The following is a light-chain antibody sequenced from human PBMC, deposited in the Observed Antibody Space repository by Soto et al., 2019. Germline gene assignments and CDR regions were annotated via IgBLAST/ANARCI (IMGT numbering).Light chain of an antibody. CDR2: GNS. V-gene: IGLV1-40*01. CDR3: QPYDSSLSGYV. Sequence: QSVLTQPPSVSGAPGQRVTISCTGSSSNIGAGYDVHWYQQLPGTAPKLLIYGNSNRPSGVPDRFSGSTSGTSASLAITGLQAQDEADYYCQPYDSSLSGYVFGTGTKLTVL. CDR1: SSNIGAGYD. J-gene: IGLJ1*01.